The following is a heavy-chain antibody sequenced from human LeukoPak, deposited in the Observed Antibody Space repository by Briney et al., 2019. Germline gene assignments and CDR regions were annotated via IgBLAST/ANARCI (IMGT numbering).Heavy chain of an antibody. CDR3: ARASGSSGWYHFDY. CDR1: GFTFSSYE. V-gene: IGHV3-48*03. D-gene: IGHD6-19*01. J-gene: IGHJ4*02. CDR2: ISSSGSTI. Sequence: GGSQRLSCAASGFTFSSYEMNWVRQAPGKGLEWVSYISSSGSTIYYADTVKGRFTISRDNAKNSLYLQINSLRAEDTAVYYCARASGSSGWYHFDYWGQGTLVTVSS.